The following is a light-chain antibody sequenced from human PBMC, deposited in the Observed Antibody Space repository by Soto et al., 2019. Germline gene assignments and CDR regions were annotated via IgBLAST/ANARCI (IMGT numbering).Light chain of an antibody. CDR1: ESVSSH. CDR2: DSS. V-gene: IGKV3-15*01. Sequence: EIVMTQSPATLFVSPGQRATLSGRASESVSSHLAWYQQKPGQAPRLLIYDSSTRDTGIPARFSGSESGTEFTLTISRLQSEDFSVYYCHHYHNWPMTFGQGTRLEIK. CDR3: HHYHNWPMT. J-gene: IGKJ5*01.